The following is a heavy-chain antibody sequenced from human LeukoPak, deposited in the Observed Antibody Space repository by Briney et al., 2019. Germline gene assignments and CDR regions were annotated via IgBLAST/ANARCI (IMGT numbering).Heavy chain of an antibody. Sequence: GESLKISCRGSGYSFTSYWIGWVRQMPGKGLEWMGIIYPGDSDTRYSPSFQGQVTISADKSISTAYLQWSSLKASDTAMYYCARLKSVAVEGFDPWGQGTLVTVSS. J-gene: IGHJ5*02. CDR2: IYPGDSDT. D-gene: IGHD6-19*01. V-gene: IGHV5-51*01. CDR1: GYSFTSYW. CDR3: ARLKSVAVEGFDP.